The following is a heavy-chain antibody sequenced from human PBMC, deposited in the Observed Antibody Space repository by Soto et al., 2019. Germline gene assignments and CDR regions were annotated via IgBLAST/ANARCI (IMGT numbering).Heavy chain of an antibody. CDR3: AKDFYYMDV. V-gene: IGHV3-23*01. Sequence: AGSLRLSCAASGFSFSSYAMSWVRQAPGKGLEWVSTISGSGGSTYYADSVKGRFTISRDNSKNTLYLQMNSLRAEDKAVYYCAKDFYYMDVWGKGTTVTVSS. J-gene: IGHJ6*03. CDR1: GFSFSSYA. CDR2: ISGSGGST.